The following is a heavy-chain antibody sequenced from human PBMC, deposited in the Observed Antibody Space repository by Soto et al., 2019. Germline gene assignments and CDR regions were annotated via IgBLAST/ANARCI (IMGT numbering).Heavy chain of an antibody. V-gene: IGHV3-30*18. Sequence: QVQLVESGGGVVQPGRSLRLSCAASGFTFSSYGMHWVRQAPGKGLEWVAVISYDGSNKYYADSVKGRFTISRDNSKNTLYLQMNSLRGEDTAVYYCAKDRDIVVVVAALQHWGQGTLVTVSS. D-gene: IGHD2-15*01. CDR2: ISYDGSNK. J-gene: IGHJ1*01. CDR1: GFTFSSYG. CDR3: AKDRDIVVVVAALQH.